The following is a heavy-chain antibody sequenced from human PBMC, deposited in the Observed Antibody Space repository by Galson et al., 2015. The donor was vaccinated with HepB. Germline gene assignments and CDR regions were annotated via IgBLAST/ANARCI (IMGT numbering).Heavy chain of an antibody. CDR1: GFAFGNYG. D-gene: IGHD6-19*01. CDR3: AREDATITVAALEY. V-gene: IGHV3-33*01. Sequence: LRLSCAASGFAFGNYGMHWVRQAPGKGLEWMALIWKDGSNKHYADSLKGRFRISRDNTKNTLFLEADSLRAEDTAVYYCAREDATITVAALEYWGQGGLVTVSS. CDR2: IWKDGSNK. J-gene: IGHJ4*02.